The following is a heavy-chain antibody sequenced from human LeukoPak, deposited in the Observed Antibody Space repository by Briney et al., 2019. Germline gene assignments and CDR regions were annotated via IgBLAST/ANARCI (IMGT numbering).Heavy chain of an antibody. CDR2: IYPGDSDT. Sequence: GESLKISCKGSGYSFTSYWIGWVRQMPGKGLEWMGIIYPGDSDTRYSPSFQGQVTISADKSISTAYLQWSSLKASDTAMYYCARIIDFWSGSGYYFDYWGQGTLATVSS. J-gene: IGHJ4*02. D-gene: IGHD3-3*01. V-gene: IGHV5-51*01. CDR1: GYSFTSYW. CDR3: ARIIDFWSGSGYYFDY.